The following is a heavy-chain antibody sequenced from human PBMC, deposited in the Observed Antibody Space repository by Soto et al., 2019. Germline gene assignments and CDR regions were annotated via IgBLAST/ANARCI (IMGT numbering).Heavy chain of an antibody. CDR1: GFTFSNYA. CDR3: TKANRYCSGANCFTFDY. D-gene: IGHD2-15*01. J-gene: IGHJ4*02. CDR2: FSSSGGGT. Sequence: GGSLRLSCTASGFTFSNYAMSWVRQAPGKGQEWVSTFSSSGGGTYYADSVKGRFTTSRDNSKNTLYLQMNSLRAEDTAVYYCTKANRYCSGANCFTFDYWGLGTLVTVSS. V-gene: IGHV3-23*01.